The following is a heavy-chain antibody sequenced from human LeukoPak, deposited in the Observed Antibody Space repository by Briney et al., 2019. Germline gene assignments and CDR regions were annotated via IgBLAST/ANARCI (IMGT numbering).Heavy chain of an antibody. D-gene: IGHD5-18*01. CDR1: GLTAISTN. CDR2: IYSGGST. J-gene: IGHJ4*02. Sequence: GGSLNLSCAAPGLTAISTNMTWFRQPPGKGLGWASVIYSGGSTYYADSVKGRFTISRHNSKNTLYLQMNSLRAEDTAVYYCARTKSGYSYGYYYWGQGTLVTVSS. V-gene: IGHV3-53*04. CDR3: ARTKSGYSYGYYY.